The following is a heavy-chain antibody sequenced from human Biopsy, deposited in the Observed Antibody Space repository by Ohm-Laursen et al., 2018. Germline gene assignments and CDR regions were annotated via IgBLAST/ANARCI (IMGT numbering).Heavy chain of an antibody. Sequence: TLSLTCTVSGGSISNNNYYWGWIRQPPGKGLEWIGSIFYRGSTHYKPSLKSRVNKSVDTSKNQFSLKLNSVTAADTAVYYCARGDYFDSNGYFWFDPWGQGTLVTVSS. CDR1: GGSISNNNYY. D-gene: IGHD3-22*01. CDR3: ARGDYFDSNGYFWFDP. V-gene: IGHV4-39*07. J-gene: IGHJ5*02. CDR2: IFYRGST.